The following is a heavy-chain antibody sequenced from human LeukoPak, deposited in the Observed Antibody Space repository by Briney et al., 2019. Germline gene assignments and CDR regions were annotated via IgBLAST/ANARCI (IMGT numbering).Heavy chain of an antibody. J-gene: IGHJ4*02. D-gene: IGHD5-18*01. CDR2: ISHVGGT. Sequence: PGGSLRLSCAASGFTFSDYAMSWVRQAPEKGLEWVSTISHVGGTYYADSVRGRFTISRDDSKNMVYLQMNSLRAEDTAVYYCAREPVTAMAGFDYWGQGTLVTVSS. CDR3: AREPVTAMAGFDY. CDR1: GFTFSDYA. V-gene: IGHV3-23*01.